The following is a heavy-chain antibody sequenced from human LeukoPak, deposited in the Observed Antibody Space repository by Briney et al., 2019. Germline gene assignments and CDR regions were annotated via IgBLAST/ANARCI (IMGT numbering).Heavy chain of an antibody. CDR3: ARGQNYYGSGSHDY. CDR2: INHSGST. D-gene: IGHD3-10*01. J-gene: IGHJ4*02. V-gene: IGHV4-34*01. Sequence: PSETLSLTCTVSGGSISSYYWSWIRQPPGKGLEWIGEINHSGSTNYNPSLKSRVTISVDTSKNQFSLKLSSVTAADTAVYYCARGQNYYGSGSHDYWGQGTLVTVSS. CDR1: GGSISSYY.